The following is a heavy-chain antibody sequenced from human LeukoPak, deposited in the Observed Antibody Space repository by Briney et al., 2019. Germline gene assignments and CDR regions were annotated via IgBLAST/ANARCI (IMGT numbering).Heavy chain of an antibody. J-gene: IGHJ4*02. V-gene: IGHV3-48*03. D-gene: IGHD3-10*01. CDR1: GFTFSSYE. CDR2: ISSSGSTI. CDR3: ARDLYYGSGSYYHDY. Sequence: GGSLRLSCAASGFTFSSYEMNWVRQAPGKGLEGVSYISSSGSTIYYADSVKGRFTISRDNAKNSLYLQMNSLRAEDTAVYYCARDLYYGSGSYYHDYWGQGTLVTVSS.